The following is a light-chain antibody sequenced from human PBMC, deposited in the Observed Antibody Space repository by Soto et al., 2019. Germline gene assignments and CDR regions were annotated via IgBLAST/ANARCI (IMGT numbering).Light chain of an antibody. CDR1: QSVSSSY. Sequence: EIVLTQSPGTLSLSPGERATLSCRASQSVSSSYLAWYQQKPGQAPRLLIYGASSRATGIPDRFSGSGSGTYFTLTISRLDPEDVAVYYCQQYGSFTFGPGTKVDIK. V-gene: IGKV3-20*01. J-gene: IGKJ3*01. CDR3: QQYGSFT. CDR2: GAS.